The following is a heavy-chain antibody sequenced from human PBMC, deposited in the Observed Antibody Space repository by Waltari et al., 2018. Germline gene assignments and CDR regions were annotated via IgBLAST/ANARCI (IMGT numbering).Heavy chain of an antibody. Sequence: QVQLVQSGAEVKKPGASVKVSCQASGYSFPAYYLHWVRQAPGQGLEWMGRINPNSGATTYAQMFQGRVTMTRDTSISTAYMEVTGLRSDDTAVYYCARVLSTVQLGIFAYWGQGTVVTVSS. CDR3: ARVLSTVQLGIFAY. CDR2: INPNSGAT. V-gene: IGHV1-2*06. J-gene: IGHJ4*02. CDR1: GYSFPAYY. D-gene: IGHD7-27*01.